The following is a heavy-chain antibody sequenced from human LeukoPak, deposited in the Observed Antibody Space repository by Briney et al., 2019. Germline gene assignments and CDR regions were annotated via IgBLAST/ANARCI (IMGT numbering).Heavy chain of an antibody. Sequence: SETLSLTCTVSGGSISSSSYYWGWIRQPPGKGLEWIGSIYYSGSTYYNPSLKSRVTISVDTSKNQFSLKLSSVTAADTAAYYCATQDIVVVPAAENHDAFDIWGQGTMVTVSS. J-gene: IGHJ3*02. V-gene: IGHV4-39*01. CDR3: ATQDIVVVPAAENHDAFDI. CDR1: GGSISSSSYY. D-gene: IGHD2-2*01. CDR2: IYYSGST.